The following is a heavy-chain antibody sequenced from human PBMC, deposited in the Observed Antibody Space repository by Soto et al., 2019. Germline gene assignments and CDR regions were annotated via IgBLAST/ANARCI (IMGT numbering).Heavy chain of an antibody. CDR2: ISGDGINT. V-gene: IGHV3-30*03. Sequence: QIQLVESGGDVVQPGKSLRLSCAASGFNFGFFGMHWVRQAPGKGLEWVAFISGDGINTQYADSVRGRFTLSRDYSRKTMYLQMDSLREEETALYYCARGNLSFDFDSWGLGTLVTVSS. CDR3: ARGNLSFDFDS. D-gene: IGHD1-26*01. J-gene: IGHJ4*02. CDR1: GFNFGFFG.